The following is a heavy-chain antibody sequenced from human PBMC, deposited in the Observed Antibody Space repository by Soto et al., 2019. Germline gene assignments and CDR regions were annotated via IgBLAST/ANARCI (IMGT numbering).Heavy chain of an antibody. D-gene: IGHD3-16*01. Sequence: QVQLVQSGAEVKKPGASVKVSCKASGYTFTSYAMHWVRQAPGQRLEWMGWINAGYGNTKYSQKFQGRVTITRDTSASTAYMELSSLRSEDTAVYYCARRRLGGGGYYGMDVWGQGTTVTVSS. V-gene: IGHV1-3*01. CDR3: ARRRLGGGGYYGMDV. CDR2: INAGYGNT. CDR1: GYTFTSYA. J-gene: IGHJ6*02.